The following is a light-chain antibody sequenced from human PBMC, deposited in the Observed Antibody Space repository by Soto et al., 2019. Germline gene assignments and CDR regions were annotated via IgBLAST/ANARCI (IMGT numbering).Light chain of an antibody. V-gene: IGKV3-11*01. CDR3: QHYNNWPPYT. CDR2: LTS. J-gene: IGKJ2*01. Sequence: EIVLTQSPATLSSFPGDRVTLSCRASQAVNTRLAWYQHKPGQAPRLLIYLTSNRAAGIPARFSGSGSETDFTLTISDVEPEDCAVYYCQHYNNWPPYTFGQGTKVDIK. CDR1: QAVNTR.